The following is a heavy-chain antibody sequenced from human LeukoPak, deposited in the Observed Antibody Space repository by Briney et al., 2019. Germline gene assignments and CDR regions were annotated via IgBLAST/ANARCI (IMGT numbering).Heavy chain of an antibody. CDR2: VNHSGST. Sequence: SETLSLTCAVYGGSFSGYYWSWIRQPPGKGLEWIGEVNHSGSTNYNPSLKSRVTISVDTSKNQFSLKLSSVTAADTAVYYCARVAAGYYFDYWGQGALVTVSS. J-gene: IGHJ4*02. V-gene: IGHV4-34*01. D-gene: IGHD6-13*01. CDR1: GGSFSGYY. CDR3: ARVAAGYYFDY.